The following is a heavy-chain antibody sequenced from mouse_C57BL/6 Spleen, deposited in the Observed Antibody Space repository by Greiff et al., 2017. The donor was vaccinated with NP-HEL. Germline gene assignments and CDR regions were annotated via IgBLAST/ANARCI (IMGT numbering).Heavy chain of an antibody. J-gene: IGHJ4*01. V-gene: IGHV1-69*01. CDR1: GYTFTSYW. CDR3: ARQGDRYAMDY. Sequence: VQLQQPGAELVMPGASVKLSCKASGYTFTSYWMHWVKQRPGQGLEWIGEIDPSDSYTNYNQKFKGKSTLTVDKSSSTAYMQLSSLTSEDSAVYYCARQGDRYAMDYWGQGTSVTVSS. D-gene: IGHD3-2*01. CDR2: IDPSDSYT.